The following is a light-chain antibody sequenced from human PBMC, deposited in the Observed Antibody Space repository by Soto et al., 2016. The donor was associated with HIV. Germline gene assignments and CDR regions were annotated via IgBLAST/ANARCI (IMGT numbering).Light chain of an antibody. V-gene: IGLV3-21*03. J-gene: IGLJ2*01. CDR3: QVWDATHDLLVV. CDR2: DDS. CDR1: NIGNKS. Sequence: SYVLTQAPSVSVSPGKTASITCGGNNIGNKSVHWYQQKAGQAPVLVVYDDSERPSGIPERFSGSKSGNTATLTINRVEAGDEADYFCQVWDATHDLLVVFGGGTKLTVL.